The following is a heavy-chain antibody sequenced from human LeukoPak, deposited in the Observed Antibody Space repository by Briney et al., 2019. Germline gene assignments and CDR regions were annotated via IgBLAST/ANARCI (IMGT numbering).Heavy chain of an antibody. D-gene: IGHD6-6*01. CDR3: ARDIAVRRFDY. CDR1: GFTFSGFG. CDR2: IWYDGSNQ. J-gene: IGHJ4*02. Sequence: PGGSLRLSCAASGFTFSGFGMHWVRQAPGKGLEWVAVIWYDGSNQYYADSVKGRFTISRDNSENTLYLQMNSQRAEDTAMYYCARDIAVRRFDYWGQGTLVTVSS. V-gene: IGHV3-33*01.